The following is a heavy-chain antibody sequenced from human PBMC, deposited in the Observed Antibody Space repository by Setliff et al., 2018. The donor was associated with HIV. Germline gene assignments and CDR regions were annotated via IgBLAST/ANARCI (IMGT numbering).Heavy chain of an antibody. D-gene: IGHD3-22*01. V-gene: IGHV4-4*07. J-gene: IGHJ4*02. CDR3: ARAPYYDYRGLAVYYFDY. CDR1: GGSVTSYY. Sequence: SETLSLTCTVSGGSVTSYYWSWIRQPAGKRLEWIGRISISGDTNYNPSLKSRATMSLDTSKNQFSLKLNSVTAADTAMYYCARAPYYDYRGLAVYYFDYWGQGTLVTVSS. CDR2: ISISGDT.